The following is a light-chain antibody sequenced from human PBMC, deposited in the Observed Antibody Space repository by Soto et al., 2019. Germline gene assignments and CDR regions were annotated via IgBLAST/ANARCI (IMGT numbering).Light chain of an antibody. CDR3: QQRSNWPLT. CDR2: DAS. J-gene: IGKJ4*01. Sequence: EIVLTQSPATLSLSPGERATLSCRASQSVSSYLAWYQQKPGQAPRLLIYDASNRATGIPARFSGSGSGTDFPLTISSLEPEDCAVYYCQQRSNWPLTFGGGTKVESK. CDR1: QSVSSY. V-gene: IGKV3-11*01.